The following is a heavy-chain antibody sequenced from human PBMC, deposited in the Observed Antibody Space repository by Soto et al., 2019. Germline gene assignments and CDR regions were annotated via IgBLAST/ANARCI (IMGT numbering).Heavy chain of an antibody. CDR3: ARDKGASRSSGYYLSFDY. V-gene: IGHV1-46*01. CDR1: GYTFTSYY. Sequence: ASVKVSCKASGYTFTSYYMHWVRQAPGQGLEWMGIINPSGGSTSYAQKFQGRVTMTRDTSKSTVYMELSSLRSEDTAVYYCARDKGASRSSGYYLSFDYWGQGTLVTVSS. J-gene: IGHJ4*02. CDR2: INPSGGST. D-gene: IGHD3-22*01.